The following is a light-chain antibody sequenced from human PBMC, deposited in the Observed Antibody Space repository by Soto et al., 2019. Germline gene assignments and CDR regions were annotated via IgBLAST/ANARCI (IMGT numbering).Light chain of an antibody. CDR1: QSVPRSY. CDR3: QQYGSSGT. V-gene: IGKV3-20*01. CDR2: GAS. J-gene: IGKJ1*01. Sequence: IVLTQSPGTLSLSPGERATLSCRASQSVPRSYLAWYQQKPGQAPRLFIYGASSRATGIPDRFSGSGSGTDFTLTISRLEPEDFAVYYCQQYGSSGTFGQGTKVDIK.